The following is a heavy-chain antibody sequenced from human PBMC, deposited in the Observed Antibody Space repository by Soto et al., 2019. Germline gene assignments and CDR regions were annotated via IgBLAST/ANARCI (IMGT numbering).Heavy chain of an antibody. J-gene: IGHJ4*02. CDR2: ISGSGTST. D-gene: IGHD6-13*01. Sequence: PGGSLRLSCAASGFTFNSCAMSWVRQAPGKGLEWVSTISGSGTSTYYADSVKGRFTISRDNSKNTLYLQMNSLRAEDTAVYYCAQHSSWSRTGIDYWGQGTLVTVSS. CDR3: AQHSSWSRTGIDY. CDR1: GFTFNSCA. V-gene: IGHV3-23*01.